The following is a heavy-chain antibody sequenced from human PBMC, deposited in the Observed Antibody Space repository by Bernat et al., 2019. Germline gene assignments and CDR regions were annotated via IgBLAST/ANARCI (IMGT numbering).Heavy chain of an antibody. CDR1: GFTFSSYV. Sequence: EVQLLESGGGLVQPGGSLRLSCAASGFTFSSYVMSWVRQAPGKGLEWVSAIITSGSSTYYADSVKGRFTISRDNSKNTLYLQVNSLRAEDTAVYYCAKELGMVQGIIPLDYWGQGTLVTVSS. V-gene: IGHV3-23*01. J-gene: IGHJ4*02. CDR2: IITSGSST. CDR3: AKELGMVQGIIPLDY. D-gene: IGHD3-10*01.